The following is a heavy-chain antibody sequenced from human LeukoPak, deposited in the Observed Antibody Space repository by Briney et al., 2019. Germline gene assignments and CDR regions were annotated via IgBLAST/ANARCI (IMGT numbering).Heavy chain of an antibody. D-gene: IGHD3-16*01. CDR3: AKDHVTWGNRYFDH. CDR2: IGHDGTKI. V-gene: IGHV3-30*02. CDR1: GFTFSTYG. J-gene: IGHJ4*02. Sequence: GRSLRLSCAASGFTFSTYGMHWVRQAPGKGLEWVAFIGHDGTKIYYAHSVQGRFTISRDNSKNTLYLEMNSLSGEDTALYYCAKDHVTWGNRYFDHWGQGTLGTVSS.